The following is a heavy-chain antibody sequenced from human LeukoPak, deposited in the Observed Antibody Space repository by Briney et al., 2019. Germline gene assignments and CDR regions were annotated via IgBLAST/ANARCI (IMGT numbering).Heavy chain of an antibody. J-gene: IGHJ4*02. CDR2: ISGSGGST. CDR1: GFTFSSYA. D-gene: IGHD6-19*01. Sequence: GGSLRLSCAASGFTFSSYAMSWVRQAPGKGLGWVSAISGSGGSTYYADSVKGRFTISRDNSKNTLYLQMDSLRAEDTAVYYCAKEKYSSGWYGDYWGQGTLVTVSS. CDR3: AKEKYSSGWYGDY. V-gene: IGHV3-23*01.